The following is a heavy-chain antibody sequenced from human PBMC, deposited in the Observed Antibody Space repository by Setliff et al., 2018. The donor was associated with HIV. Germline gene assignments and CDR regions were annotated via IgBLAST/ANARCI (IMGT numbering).Heavy chain of an antibody. CDR1: GYTFTSYA. CDR3: AREHSTTWPYFDF. D-gene: IGHD6-13*01. J-gene: IGHJ4*02. CDR2: IDTDNGYR. Sequence: ASVKVSCKASGYTFTSYAVNWVRQAPGQRLEWMGRIDTDNGYRRYSPKLQGRVTITKDTSTSTAYMELRSLRSDDTAVYFCAREHSTTWPYFDFWGQGTLVTVS. V-gene: IGHV1-3*04.